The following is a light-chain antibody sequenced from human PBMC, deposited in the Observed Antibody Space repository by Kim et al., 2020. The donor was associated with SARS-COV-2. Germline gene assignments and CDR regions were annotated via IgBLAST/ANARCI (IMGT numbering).Light chain of an antibody. Sequence: APGKKARITCGGTNIGSKSVHWYQQRPGQPPVLVIYYDSDRPSGIPERFSGSNSGNTATLTISRVEAGDEADYYCQVWDSSSDHVVFGGGTQLTVL. CDR1: NIGSKS. CDR2: YDS. V-gene: IGLV3-21*04. J-gene: IGLJ2*01. CDR3: QVWDSSSDHVV.